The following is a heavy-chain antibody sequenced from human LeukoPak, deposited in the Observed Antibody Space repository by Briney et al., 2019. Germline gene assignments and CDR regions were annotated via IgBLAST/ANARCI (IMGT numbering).Heavy chain of an antibody. Sequence: SETLSLKCTVSGGSINSYYWSWIRQPPGKGLEWIGYIYYSGSTNYNPSLKSRVTISVDTSKNQFSLKLSSVTAADTAVYYCARRVVPYGMDVWGQGTLVTVSS. CDR2: IYYSGST. J-gene: IGHJ6*02. CDR1: GGSINSYY. CDR3: ARRVVPYGMDV. D-gene: IGHD6-6*01. V-gene: IGHV4-59*08.